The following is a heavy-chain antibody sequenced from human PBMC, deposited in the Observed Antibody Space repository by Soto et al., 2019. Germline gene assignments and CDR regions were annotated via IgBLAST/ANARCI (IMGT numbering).Heavy chain of an antibody. CDR3: ARLGSWSYGMDV. Sequence: PSETLSLTCTVSGGSISSYYWSWIRQPPGKGLEWIGYIYYSGSTNYNPSLKSRVTISVDTSKNQFSLKLSSVTAADTAVYYCARLGSWSYGMDVWGQGTTVTVS. CDR2: IYYSGST. CDR1: GGSISSYY. D-gene: IGHD1-26*01. V-gene: IGHV4-59*01. J-gene: IGHJ6*02.